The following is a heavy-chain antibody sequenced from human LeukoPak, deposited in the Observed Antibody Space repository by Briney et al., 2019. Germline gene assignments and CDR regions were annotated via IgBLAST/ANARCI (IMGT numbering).Heavy chain of an antibody. V-gene: IGHV3-53*01. CDR1: GFTFSSNY. CDR3: ARGTNWSPLDFDY. D-gene: IGHD1-20*01. CDR2: IYSDGNT. J-gene: IGHJ4*02. Sequence: PGGSLRLSCAASGFTFSSNYMSWVRQAPGKGLEWVSVIYSDGNTYYADSVKGRFTISRDNSKNTLYLQMNSLRAEDTAVYYCARGTNWSPLDFDYWGQGTLVTVSS.